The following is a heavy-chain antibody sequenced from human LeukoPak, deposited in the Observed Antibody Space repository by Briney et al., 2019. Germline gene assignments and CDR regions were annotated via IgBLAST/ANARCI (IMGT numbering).Heavy chain of an antibody. J-gene: IGHJ4*02. CDR3: AKDREATYLWGFLDY. CDR1: GFTFSTYA. CDR2: IVGSGGTT. D-gene: IGHD5-24*01. Sequence: GGSLRLSCAVSGFTFSTYAMSWVRQAPGKGLEWVSAIVGSGGTTYYADFVKGRFTISRDNSKNTLHLQMSSLRAEDTAIYYCAKDREATYLWGFLDYWGQGTLVTVSS. V-gene: IGHV3-23*01.